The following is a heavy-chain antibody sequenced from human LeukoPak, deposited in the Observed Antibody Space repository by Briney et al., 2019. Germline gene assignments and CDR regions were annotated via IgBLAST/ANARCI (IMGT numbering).Heavy chain of an antibody. CDR1: GGSFSDYS. J-gene: IGHJ6*03. CDR3: ARVGCSFSINDWSRTGLGACPSKYYYYMDV. V-gene: IGHV4-34*01. Sequence: PSETLSLTCAVYGGSFSDYSWTWIRQPPGKGLEWIGEINQSGGTNHNPSLMSRVIISVDTSKNQISLMLSSVTDADTAVYYCARVGCSFSINDWSRTGLGACPSKYYYYMDVWGKGTTVTVSS. CDR2: INQSGGT. D-gene: IGHD5-18*01.